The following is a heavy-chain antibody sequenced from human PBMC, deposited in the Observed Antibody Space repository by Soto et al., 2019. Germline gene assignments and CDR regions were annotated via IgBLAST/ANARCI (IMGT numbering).Heavy chain of an antibody. J-gene: IGHJ6*02. CDR2: IYPGDSDT. CDR1: GYSFTSYW. Sequence: GESLKISCKGSGYSFTSYWIGWVRQMPGKGLEWMGIIYPGDSDTRYSPPFQGQVTISADKSISTAYLQWSSLKASDTAMYYCATSDFWSGYPRGGMDVWGQGTTVTVSS. V-gene: IGHV5-51*01. CDR3: ATSDFWSGYPRGGMDV. D-gene: IGHD3-3*01.